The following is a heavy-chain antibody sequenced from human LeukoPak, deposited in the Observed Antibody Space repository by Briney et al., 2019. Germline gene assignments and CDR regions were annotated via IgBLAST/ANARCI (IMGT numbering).Heavy chain of an antibody. V-gene: IGHV3-15*01. CDR1: GFTFSNAW. D-gene: IGHD3-10*01. Sequence: GGSLRLSCAASGFTFSNAWMSWVRQAPGKGLEWVGRIKSKTDGGTTDYAAPVKGRFTISRDDSKNTLYLQMNSLKTEDTAVYYCTTLTTRLWFGELPWSYWGQGTLVTVSS. CDR2: IKSKTDGGTT. CDR3: TTLTTRLWFGELPWSY. J-gene: IGHJ4*02.